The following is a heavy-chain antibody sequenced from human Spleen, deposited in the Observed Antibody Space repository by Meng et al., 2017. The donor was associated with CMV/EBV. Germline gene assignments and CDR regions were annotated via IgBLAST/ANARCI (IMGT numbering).Heavy chain of an antibody. J-gene: IGHJ5*02. Sequence: TFSVFLLSTSRVCVGWIRQPPGKALESLAIIYWNDDKRYSPSLKSSLTITKDTSKNQVVLTMTNMDPVDTSTYYCEQDGPYDFGFDPWGQGTLVTVSS. CDR3: EQDGPYDFGFDP. D-gene: IGHD3-3*01. V-gene: IGHV2-5*01. CDR1: VFLLSTSRVC. CDR2: IYWNDDK.